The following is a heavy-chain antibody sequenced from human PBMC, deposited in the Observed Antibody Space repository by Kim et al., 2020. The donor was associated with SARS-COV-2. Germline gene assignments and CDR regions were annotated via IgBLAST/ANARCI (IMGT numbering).Heavy chain of an antibody. CDR2: IRDGAEGT. CDR1: GVTFSSSA. Sequence: GGSLRLSCAASGVTFSSSAMSWVRQAPGKGLEWVSAIRDGAEGTYYADSVKGRFTISRDDSTNTLYLQMSSLRVEDTAIYYCAKVAWGATAGTNFWGQG. D-gene: IGHD6-13*01. J-gene: IGHJ1*01. CDR3: AKVAWGATAGTNF. V-gene: IGHV3-23*01.